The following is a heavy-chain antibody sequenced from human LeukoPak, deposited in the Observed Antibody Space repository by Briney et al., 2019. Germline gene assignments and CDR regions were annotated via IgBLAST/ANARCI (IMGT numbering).Heavy chain of an antibody. CDR2: INPSGGST. CDR3: ARDYGTGTPVRYYYYYYGMDV. V-gene: IGHV1-46*01. J-gene: IGHJ6*02. CDR1: GYTFTSYY. D-gene: IGHD1-7*01. Sequence: ASVKVSCKASGYTFTSYYMHWVRQAPGQGLEWMGIINPSGGSTSYAQKFKGRVTMTRDTSTSTVYMELSSLRSEDTAVYYCARDYGTGTPVRYYYYYYGMDVWGQGTTVTVSS.